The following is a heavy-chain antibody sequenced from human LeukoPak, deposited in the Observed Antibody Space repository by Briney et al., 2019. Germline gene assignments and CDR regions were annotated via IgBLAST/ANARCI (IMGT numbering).Heavy chain of an antibody. Sequence: ASVKVSCKASGYTFSIYNMHWVRQAPGQGLEWMGIINPSGGTSYSQKLQGRITLTRDTTTLYMELSSLRSEDAAVYYCAREGVVGTGLDLWGQGTLVTVSS. CDR2: INPSGGT. CDR1: GYTFSIYN. J-gene: IGHJ5*02. CDR3: AREGVVGTGLDL. V-gene: IGHV1-46*01. D-gene: IGHD1-1*01.